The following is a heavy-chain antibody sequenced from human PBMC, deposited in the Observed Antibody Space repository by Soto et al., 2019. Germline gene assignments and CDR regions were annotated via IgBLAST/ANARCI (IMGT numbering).Heavy chain of an antibody. CDR3: ARDRTYYDILTGLYYYYYYMDV. V-gene: IGHV3-7*01. D-gene: IGHD3-9*01. CDR2: IKQDGSEK. J-gene: IGHJ6*03. CDR1: GFTFSSYW. Sequence: GGSLRLSCAASGFTFSSYWMSWVRQAPGKGLEWVANIKQDGSEKYYVDSVKGRFTISRDNAKNSLYLQMNGLRAEDTLVYYCARDRTYYDILTGLYYYYYYMDVWGKGTTVTVSS.